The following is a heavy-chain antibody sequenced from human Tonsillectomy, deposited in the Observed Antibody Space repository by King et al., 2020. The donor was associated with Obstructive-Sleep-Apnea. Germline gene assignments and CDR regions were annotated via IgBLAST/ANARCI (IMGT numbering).Heavy chain of an antibody. Sequence: QLVQSGGGVVQPGRSLRLSCAASGFTFSSYAMHWVRQAPGKGPEWVAVILYDGSNKYYADSVKGRFTISRDTSKNTLYLQMSSLRAEDSAVYYCARDPTYYYDSSGYYYDNYFDYWGQGTLVTVSS. CDR3: ARDPTYYYDSSGYYYDNYFDY. D-gene: IGHD3-22*01. CDR2: ILYDGSNK. J-gene: IGHJ4*02. CDR1: GFTFSSYA. V-gene: IGHV3-30*04.